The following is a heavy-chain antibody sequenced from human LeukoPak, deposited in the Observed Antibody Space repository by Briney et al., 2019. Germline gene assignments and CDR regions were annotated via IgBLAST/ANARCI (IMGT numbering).Heavy chain of an antibody. CDR3: ARGFDY. CDR1: GFTFSSYS. J-gene: IGHJ4*02. Sequence: PGGSLRLSCAASGFTFSSYSMNWVRQAPGKGLEWVSSISSSSSYIYYAGSVKGRFTVSRDNAKNSLYLQMNSLRAEDTAVYYCARGFDYWGQGTLVTVSS. V-gene: IGHV3-21*01. CDR2: ISSSSSYI.